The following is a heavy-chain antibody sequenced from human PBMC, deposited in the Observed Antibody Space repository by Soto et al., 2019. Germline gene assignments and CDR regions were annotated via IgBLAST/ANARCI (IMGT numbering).Heavy chain of an antibody. CDR1: GYTFTSYG. J-gene: IGHJ5*02. Sequence: ASVKVSCKASGYTFTSYGISWVRQAPGQGLEWMGWISAYNGNTNYAQKLQGRVTMTTDTSTSTAYMELRSLRSDDTAVYYCARDGVRTYCYGSGSYYRRGNWFDPWGQGTLVTSPQ. CDR3: ARDGVRTYCYGSGSYYRRGNWFDP. D-gene: IGHD3-10*01. V-gene: IGHV1-18*01. CDR2: ISAYNGNT.